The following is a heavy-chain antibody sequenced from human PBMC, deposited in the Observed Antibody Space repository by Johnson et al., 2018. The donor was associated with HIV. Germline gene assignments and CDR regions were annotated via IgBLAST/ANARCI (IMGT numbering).Heavy chain of an antibody. CDR3: AIVQLLADDVFNI. J-gene: IGHJ3*02. D-gene: IGHD3-10*01. CDR1: GFTFSTNW. CDR2: INTDGSTT. V-gene: IGHV3-74*01. Sequence: VQLVESGGDLVQPGGSLRLSCVGSGFTFSTNWMHWVRQAPGKGLVWVSRINTDGSTTSYADSVKGRFTISRDNAKNKLYLQMDSLGAEDTAVYYCAIVQLLADDVFNIWGQGTMVTVSS.